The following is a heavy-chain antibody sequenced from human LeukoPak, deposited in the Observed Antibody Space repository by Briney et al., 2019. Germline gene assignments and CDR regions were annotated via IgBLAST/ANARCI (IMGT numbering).Heavy chain of an antibody. Sequence: VQPGGTLRLSCAASGFTFSSYGMSWVRQAPGKGLEWVSGINWNGGSTGYADSVKGRFTISRDNAKNSLYLQMNSLRAEDTALYYCARVDKRYYDSSGWGYYYYMDVWGKGTTVTVSS. CDR3: ARVDKRYYDSSGWGYYYYMDV. CDR1: GFTFSSYG. V-gene: IGHV3-20*04. J-gene: IGHJ6*03. D-gene: IGHD3-22*01. CDR2: INWNGGST.